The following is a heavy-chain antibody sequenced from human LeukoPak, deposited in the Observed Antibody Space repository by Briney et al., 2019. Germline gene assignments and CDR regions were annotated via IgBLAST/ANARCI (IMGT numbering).Heavy chain of an antibody. D-gene: IGHD3-10*01. Sequence: PSETLSLTCIISDDSISSSNYYWNWIRQPAGKGLEWIGRIYTSGSTNYNPSLKSRVTISVDTSKNQFSLKLSSVTAADTALYYCARGLWFGDENPPYFDYWGQGTLVTVSS. CDR2: IYTSGST. J-gene: IGHJ4*02. CDR1: DDSISSSNYY. CDR3: ARGLWFGDENPPYFDY. V-gene: IGHV4-61*02.